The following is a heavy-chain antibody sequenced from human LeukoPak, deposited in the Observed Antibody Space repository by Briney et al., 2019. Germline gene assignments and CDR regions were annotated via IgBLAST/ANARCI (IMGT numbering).Heavy chain of an antibody. D-gene: IGHD6-13*01. J-gene: IGHJ4*02. V-gene: IGHV3-23*01. CDR3: AKRAGYSSSWYLFDY. CDR2: ISDSGGST. CDR1: GFTFNNFA. Sequence: GGSLRLSCAASGFTFNNFAMTWVRQTPGKGLAWASAISDSGGSTYHADSVKGRFTISRDNSKNTLYLQMNSLRAEDTAVYYCAKRAGYSSSWYLFDYWGQGSLVTVSS.